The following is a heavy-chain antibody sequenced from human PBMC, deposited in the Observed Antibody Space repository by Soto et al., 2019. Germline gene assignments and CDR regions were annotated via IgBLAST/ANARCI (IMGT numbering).Heavy chain of an antibody. D-gene: IGHD3-10*01. CDR3: AIDQSYYGSGDAFDI. J-gene: IGHJ3*02. CDR2: INGGNGNT. CDR1: GYTFTSYT. V-gene: IGHV1-3*01. Sequence: GASVKVSCKASGYTFTSYTMHWVRQAPGQRPEWMGWINGGNGNTKYSQKFQGRVTISRDTFATTANMEMSSLRSEDTAVYYCAIDQSYYGSGDAFDICGQRTMVTLS.